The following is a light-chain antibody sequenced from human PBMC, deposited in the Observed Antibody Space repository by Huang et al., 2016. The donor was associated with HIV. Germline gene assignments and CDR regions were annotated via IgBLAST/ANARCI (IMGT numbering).Light chain of an antibody. V-gene: IGKV4-1*01. J-gene: IGKJ5*01. CDR3: QQYYQNPQT. CDR2: WAS. CDR1: RSLLYSLNNKNY. Sequence: DIVMTQSPDSLSVSPGERATIDCKSSRSLLYSLNNKNYLAWFQQKPGRPPKLLLYWASTRESGIPERFSGSGSGTDFTLTINNLQPEDVATYDCQQYYQNPQTFGQGT.